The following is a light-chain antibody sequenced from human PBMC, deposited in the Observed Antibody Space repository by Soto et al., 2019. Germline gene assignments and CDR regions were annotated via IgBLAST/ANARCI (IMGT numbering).Light chain of an antibody. CDR2: WAS. V-gene: IGKV4-1*01. J-gene: IGKJ4*01. CDR3: QQYYGTPLT. CDR1: QSLLYNSSNKNN. Sequence: DIVMTQSPDSLAGSLGERATINCKSSQSLLYNSSNKNNLAWYQQKPGQPPKLLIYWASTRESGVPDRFSGSGSGTDFPLTISSLQAEDVAVYYCQQYYGTPLTFGGGTKLEIK.